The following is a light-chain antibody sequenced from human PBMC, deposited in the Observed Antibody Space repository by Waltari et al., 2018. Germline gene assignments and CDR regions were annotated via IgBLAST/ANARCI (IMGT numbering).Light chain of an antibody. CDR1: QSISSY. Sequence: DIQMTQSPSSLSASVGDRVNITCRASQSISSYLNWYQQKPGKAPNFLIYGASNLQSGVPSRFSGSGSGTDFTLTISSLQREDFATYSCQQSHSIPWTFGQGTKVEI. V-gene: IGKV1-39*01. CDR2: GAS. J-gene: IGKJ1*01. CDR3: QQSHSIPWT.